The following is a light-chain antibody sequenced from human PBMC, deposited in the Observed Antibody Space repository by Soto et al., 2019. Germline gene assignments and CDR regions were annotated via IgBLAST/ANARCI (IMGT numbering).Light chain of an antibody. V-gene: IGKV3-20*01. CDR3: QQYGSSTIT. J-gene: IGKJ5*01. Sequence: EIVLTQSPGTLSLSPGERATLSCRASQSVSSSYLAWYQQKPGQAPRRLIYGASSRATGIPGRFSGSGSGTDFTLTISRLEPEDFAVYYCQQYGSSTITFGQGTRLEIK. CDR1: QSVSSSY. CDR2: GAS.